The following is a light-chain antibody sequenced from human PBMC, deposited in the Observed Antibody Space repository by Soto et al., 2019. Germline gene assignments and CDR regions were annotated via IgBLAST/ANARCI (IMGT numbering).Light chain of an antibody. CDR3: QQYFTSPIT. CDR2: GAS. J-gene: IGKJ5*01. Sequence: EIVLRQSPGTLALSPGERATLSCRASQSVNSRLAWYQHKPGQAPRLLISGASNRASGIPARFSAWGSGTDFTLTISRVDPADFAFYYCQQYFTSPITFGQGTRLE. V-gene: IGKV3-20*01. CDR1: QSVNSR.